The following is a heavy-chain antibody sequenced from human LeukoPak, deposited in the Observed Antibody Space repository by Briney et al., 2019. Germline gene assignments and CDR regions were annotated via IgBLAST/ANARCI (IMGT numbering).Heavy chain of an antibody. Sequence: GGSLRLSCAASGFTFSSYWMHWVRQAPGKGLVWVSRVNTDGRSTSYADSVKGRFTISRDNAKNTLYLQMDSLRAEDTAVYYCAGEGRIMGATIDYWGQGALVTVSS. V-gene: IGHV3-74*01. CDR1: GFTFSSYW. J-gene: IGHJ4*02. CDR2: VNTDGRST. D-gene: IGHD1-26*01. CDR3: AGEGRIMGATIDY.